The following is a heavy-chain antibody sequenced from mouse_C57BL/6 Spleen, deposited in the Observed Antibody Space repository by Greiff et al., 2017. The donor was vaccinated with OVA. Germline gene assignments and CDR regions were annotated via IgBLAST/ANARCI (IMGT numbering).Heavy chain of an antibody. Sequence: EVHLVESGGGLVQPGGSLSLSCAASGFTFTDYYMSWVRQPPGKALEWLGFIRNKANGYTTEYSASVKGRFTISRDNSQSILYLQMNALRAEDSATYYCARYGTGTGAMDYWGQGTSVTVSS. CDR2: IRNKANGYTT. J-gene: IGHJ4*01. D-gene: IGHD4-1*01. CDR1: GFTFTDYY. V-gene: IGHV7-3*01. CDR3: ARYGTGTGAMDY.